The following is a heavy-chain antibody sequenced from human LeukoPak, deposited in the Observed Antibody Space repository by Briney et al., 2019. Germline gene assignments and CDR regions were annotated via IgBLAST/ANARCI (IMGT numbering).Heavy chain of an antibody. Sequence: PSETLSLTCTVSGGSISSYYWSWIRQPPGKGLEWIGYIYYSGSTNYNPSLKSRVIISVDTSKNQFSLKLSSVTAADTAVYYCARELSIFGVVITNWFDPWGQGTLVTVSS. D-gene: IGHD3-3*01. V-gene: IGHV4-59*01. J-gene: IGHJ5*02. CDR3: ARELSIFGVVITNWFDP. CDR2: IYYSGST. CDR1: GGSISSYY.